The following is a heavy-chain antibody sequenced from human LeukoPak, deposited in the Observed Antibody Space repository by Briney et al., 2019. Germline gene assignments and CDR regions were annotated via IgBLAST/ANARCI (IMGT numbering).Heavy chain of an antibody. V-gene: IGHV1-2*04. CDR2: INPNSGGT. D-gene: IGHD3-22*01. J-gene: IGHJ3*02. Sequence: ASVKVSCKASGYTFTGYYMHWVRQAPGQGLEWMGWINPNSGGTNYAQKFQGWVTMTRDTSISTAYMELSRLRSDDTAVYYCAREAHYDSSGYYPNDAFDIWGQGTMVTVSS. CDR3: AREAHYDSSGYYPNDAFDI. CDR1: GYTFTGYY.